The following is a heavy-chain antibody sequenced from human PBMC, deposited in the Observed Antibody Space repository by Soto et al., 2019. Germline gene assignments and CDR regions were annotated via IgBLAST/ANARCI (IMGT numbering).Heavy chain of an antibody. V-gene: IGHV1-3*01. CDR2: INPDNGNT. CDR3: ARGIATGQLDP. CDR1: GYTFTRYT. J-gene: IGHJ5*02. D-gene: IGHD2-15*01. Sequence: ASVKVSCKASGYTFTRYTMNWVRQAPGQRLEWMGWINPDNGNTKSSQKFQDRVIITRDTSASTAYMDLNSLRSEDTAVYYCARGIATGQLDPWGQGTPVTVSS.